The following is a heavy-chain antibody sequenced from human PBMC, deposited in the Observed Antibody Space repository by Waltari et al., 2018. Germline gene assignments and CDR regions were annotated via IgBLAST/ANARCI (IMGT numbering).Heavy chain of an antibody. CDR2: INTNLGGT. CDR3: ARSPPSYSSSWYFFEH. D-gene: IGHD6-13*01. J-gene: IGHJ4*02. Sequence: QVQLVQPGAEVTRPGASVQVSCKASGHTFTGHHIHWIRQAPGQGLEWMGWINTNLGGTKFAQKFQGRITLTRDTSITTAYMELRRLTFDDTAVYYCARSPPSYSSSWYFFEHWGQGTLVTVSS. V-gene: IGHV1-2*02. CDR1: GHTFTGHH.